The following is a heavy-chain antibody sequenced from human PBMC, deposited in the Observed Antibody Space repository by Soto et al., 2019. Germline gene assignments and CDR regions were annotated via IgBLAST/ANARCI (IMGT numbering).Heavy chain of an antibody. J-gene: IGHJ4*02. CDR3: ASFRMIVVTDSPLDYPN. CDR2: IYYSGST. V-gene: IGHV4-30-4*01. CDR1: GGSISSGDYY. Sequence: PSETLSLTCTVSGGSISSGDYYWSWIRQPPGKGLEWIGYIYYSGSTYYNPYLKSRDTISVDTSKNQFSLKLSSVTAADTAVYYCASFRMIVVTDSPLDYPNWGQGTLVTVSS. D-gene: IGHD3-22*01.